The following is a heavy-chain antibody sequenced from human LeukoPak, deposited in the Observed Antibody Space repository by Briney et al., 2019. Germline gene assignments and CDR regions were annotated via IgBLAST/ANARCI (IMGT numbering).Heavy chain of an antibody. J-gene: IGHJ3*01. CDR2: IQSDGSSK. CDR1: GFTFSTYD. Sequence: GGSLRLSCAASGFTFSTYDMHWVRQAPGKGLEWVAFIQSDGSSKQCTDSVKGRFTISRDNSKNTLYLQMNSLRAEDTAVYYCAKWPLNWGQGTMVTVSS. V-gene: IGHV3-30*02. CDR3: AKWPLN.